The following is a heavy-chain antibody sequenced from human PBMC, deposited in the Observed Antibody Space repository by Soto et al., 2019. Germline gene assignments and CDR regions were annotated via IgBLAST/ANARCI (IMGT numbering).Heavy chain of an antibody. CDR3: ARDRASSGWYGYFDY. V-gene: IGHV1-3*01. CDR2: INAGNGNT. D-gene: IGHD6-19*01. J-gene: IGHJ4*02. CDR1: GYTFTSYA. Sequence: ASVKVSCKASGYTFTSYAMHWVRQAPGQRLEWMGWINAGNGNTKYSQKFQGRVTITADESTSTAYMELSSLRSEDTAVYYCARDRASSGWYGYFDYWGQGTLVTVSS.